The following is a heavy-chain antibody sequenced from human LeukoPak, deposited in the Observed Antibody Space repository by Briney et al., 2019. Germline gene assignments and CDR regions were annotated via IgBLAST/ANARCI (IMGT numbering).Heavy chain of an antibody. Sequence: ASVKVSCKASGYTFTGYYMHWVRQAPGQGLEWMGWINPNSGGTNCAQKFQSRVTMTRDTSISTAYMELSRLRSDDTAVYYCAILPTAVAPPGGDYWGQGTLVTVSS. D-gene: IGHD6-19*01. CDR3: AILPTAVAPPGGDY. V-gene: IGHV1-2*02. CDR2: INPNSGGT. J-gene: IGHJ4*02. CDR1: GYTFTGYY.